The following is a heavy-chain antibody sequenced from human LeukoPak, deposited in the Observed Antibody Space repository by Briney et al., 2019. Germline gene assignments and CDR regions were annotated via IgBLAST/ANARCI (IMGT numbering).Heavy chain of an antibody. J-gene: IGHJ5*02. CDR1: GFDLSTYE. CDR3: ARGDPQADL. CDR2: ITISGHTK. V-gene: IGHV3-48*03. Sequence: SGGSLRLSCAASGFDLSTYEMNWVRQAPGKGLEWIADITISGHTKNYADSVKGRFTISRDNARTSLYLQMNSLRVEDTGVYYCARGDPQADLWGQGTLVTVSS.